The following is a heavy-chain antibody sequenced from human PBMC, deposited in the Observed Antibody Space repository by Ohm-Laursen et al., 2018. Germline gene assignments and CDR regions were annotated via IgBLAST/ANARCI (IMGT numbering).Heavy chain of an antibody. J-gene: IGHJ4*02. Sequence: GSLRLSCAASGFTFSSYAMSWVRQAPGKGLEWVSSISSSSSYIYYADSVKGRFTISRDNAKNSLYLQMNSLRAEDTAVYYCAGDYGYYDSSGHLPFDYWGQGTLVTVSS. D-gene: IGHD3-22*01. V-gene: IGHV3-21*01. CDR3: AGDYGYYDSSGHLPFDY. CDR1: GFTFSSYA. CDR2: ISSSSSYI.